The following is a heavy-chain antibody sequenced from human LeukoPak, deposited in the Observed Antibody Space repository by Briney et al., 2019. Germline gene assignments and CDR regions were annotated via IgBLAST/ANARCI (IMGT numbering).Heavy chain of an antibody. J-gene: IGHJ3*02. V-gene: IGHV1-69*05. CDR3: ARGGGLWDVVVIRAFDI. CDR2: IIPIFGTA. Sequence: GASVKVSCKASGGTFSSYAISWVRQAPGQGLEWMGGIIPIFGTANYAQKFQGRVTITTDESTSTAYMELSSLRSEDTAVYYCARGGGLWDVVVIRAFDIWGQGAMVTVSS. D-gene: IGHD2-21*01. CDR1: GGTFSSYA.